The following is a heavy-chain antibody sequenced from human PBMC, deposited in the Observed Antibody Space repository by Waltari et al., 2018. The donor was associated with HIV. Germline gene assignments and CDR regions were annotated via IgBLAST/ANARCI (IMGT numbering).Heavy chain of an antibody. CDR2: VNHVGRT. Sequence: QVHLEQRGTGRLRPSATLSLTCAVYGGLFSGLYRLWIRQSPGRGLEWIGEVNHVGRTNYSPSLKGRVTVSVDTSKNQFSLTMRSVTAADTAVYYCARDSAPGLAVDDDDGEFFYYGLDVWGQGTTVTVSS. CDR3: ARDSAPGLAVDDDDGEFFYYGLDV. CDR1: GGLFSGLY. V-gene: IGHV4-34*01. J-gene: IGHJ6*01. D-gene: IGHD6-19*01.